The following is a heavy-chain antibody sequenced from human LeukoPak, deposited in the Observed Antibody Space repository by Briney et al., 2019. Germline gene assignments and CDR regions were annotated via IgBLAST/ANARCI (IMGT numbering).Heavy chain of an antibody. Sequence: QTGGSLRLSCAASGFTVSSNYMSWVRQAPGKGLEWVSVIYSGGSTYYADSVKGRFTISRHNSKNTLYLQMNSLRAEDTAVYYCARGHYYDSSGYYGSLDYWGQGTLVTVSS. CDR2: IYSGGST. D-gene: IGHD3-22*01. CDR1: GFTVSSNY. CDR3: ARGHYYDSSGYYGSLDY. V-gene: IGHV3-53*04. J-gene: IGHJ4*02.